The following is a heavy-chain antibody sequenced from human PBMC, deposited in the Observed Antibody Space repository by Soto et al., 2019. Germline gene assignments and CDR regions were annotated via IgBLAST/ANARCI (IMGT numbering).Heavy chain of an antibody. D-gene: IGHD2-2*01. Sequence: QVQLVQSGAEVKKPGSSVKVSCKASGGTFSSYAISWVRQAPGQGLEWMGGIIPISDTTNYAQKFQGRVTIPADESTSTAYMELSSLRSEDTAVYYCARSQGSSTSLEIYYSYYYGMDVWGQGTTVTVSS. J-gene: IGHJ6*02. CDR3: ARSQGSSTSLEIYYSYYYGMDV. V-gene: IGHV1-69*01. CDR1: GGTFSSYA. CDR2: IIPISDTT.